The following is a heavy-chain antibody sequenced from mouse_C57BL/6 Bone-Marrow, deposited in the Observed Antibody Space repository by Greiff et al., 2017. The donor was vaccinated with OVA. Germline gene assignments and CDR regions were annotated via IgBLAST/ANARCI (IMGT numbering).Heavy chain of an antibody. CDR3: TRVIYYYGSTYYYAMDD. V-gene: IGHV1-5*01. CDR1: GYTFTSYW. Sequence: EVKLQESGTVLARPGASVKMSCKTSGYTFTSYWMHWVKQRPGQGLEWIGAIYPGNSDTSYNQKFKGKAKLTAVTSASTAYMELSSLTNEDAAVYDCTRVIYYYGSTYYYAMDDWGKGTSVTVSS. D-gene: IGHD1-1*01. J-gene: IGHJ4*01. CDR2: IYPGNSDT.